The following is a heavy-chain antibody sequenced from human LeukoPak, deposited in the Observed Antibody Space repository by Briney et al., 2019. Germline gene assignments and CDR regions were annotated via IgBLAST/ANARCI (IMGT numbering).Heavy chain of an antibody. J-gene: IGHJ6*03. CDR2: FNPSGGST. V-gene: IGHV1-46*01. D-gene: IGHD2-21*01. Sequence: ASVKVSCKASGYTFTNYYMHWVRQAPGQGLEWMGVFNPSGGSTSYAQKFQGRVTMTRDTSTSTVYMELSSLRSEDAAVYYCARVPIVVVSKTGYDAYYYYMDVWGKGTTVTVSS. CDR1: GYTFTNYY. CDR3: ARVPIVVVSKTGYDAYYYYMDV.